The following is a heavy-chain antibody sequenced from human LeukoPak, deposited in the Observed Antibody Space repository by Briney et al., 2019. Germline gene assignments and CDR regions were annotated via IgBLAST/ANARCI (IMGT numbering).Heavy chain of an antibody. CDR1: DGSVSNANHF. J-gene: IGHJ4*02. CDR2: VYYTGHT. Sequence: SETLSLTCIVSDGSVSNANHFWGWFRQPPGKGLEYIGSVYYTGHTYYNPSLKGRVSISVDTSKDQFSLRVTSVTAADTAVYYCARHGIAADNFFDYWAQGTLVT. D-gene: IGHD6-13*01. CDR3: ARHGIAADNFFDY. V-gene: IGHV4-39*01.